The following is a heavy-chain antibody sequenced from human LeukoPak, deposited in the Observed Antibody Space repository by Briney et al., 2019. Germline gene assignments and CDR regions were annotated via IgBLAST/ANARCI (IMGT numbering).Heavy chain of an antibody. D-gene: IGHD3-22*01. CDR3: ARTASGYYLFDY. Sequence: PSETLSLTCTVSGGSIRSGSYYWNWIRQPAGKGLEWIGRMYTSGTTNYNPSLKSRVTISVDTSKNQLSLKLSSVTAADTAVYYCARTASGYYLFDYWGQGTLVTVSS. CDR1: GGSIRSGSYY. J-gene: IGHJ4*02. V-gene: IGHV4-61*02. CDR2: MYTSGTT.